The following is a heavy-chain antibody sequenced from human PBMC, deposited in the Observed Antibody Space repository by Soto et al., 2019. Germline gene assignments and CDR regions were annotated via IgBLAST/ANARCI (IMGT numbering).Heavy chain of an antibody. V-gene: IGHV1-46*01. CDR3: ARALIVGSYYTTYYFDY. J-gene: IGHJ4*02. CDR2: INPSGGST. D-gene: IGHD3-10*01. CDR1: GYTFTSYY. Sequence: ASVKVSCKASGYTFTSYYMHWVRQAPGQGLEWMGIINPSGGSTSYAQKFQGRVTMTRDTSTSTVYMELSSLRSEDTAVYYCARALIVGSYYTTYYFDYWGQGTLVTVSS.